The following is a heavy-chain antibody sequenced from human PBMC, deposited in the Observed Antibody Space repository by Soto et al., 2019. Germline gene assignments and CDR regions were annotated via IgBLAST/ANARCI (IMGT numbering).Heavy chain of an antibody. V-gene: IGHV3-15*07. CDR3: TTLSITIFGVVLMDV. Sequence: PGGSLRLSCAASGFTFSNYAMHWVRQAPGKGLEWVGRIKSKTDGGTTDYAAPVKGRFTISRDDSKNTLYLQMNSLKTEDTAVYYCTTLSITIFGVVLMDVWGQGTTVTVS. CDR1: GFTFSNYA. J-gene: IGHJ6*02. D-gene: IGHD3-3*01. CDR2: IKSKTDGGTT.